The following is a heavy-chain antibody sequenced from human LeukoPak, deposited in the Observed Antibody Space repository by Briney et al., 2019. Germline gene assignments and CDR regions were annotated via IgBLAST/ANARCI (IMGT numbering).Heavy chain of an antibody. J-gene: IGHJ6*02. D-gene: IGHD5-24*01. CDR2: ISWNSGSI. V-gene: IGHV3-9*01. CDR1: GFTFDDYA. CDR3: AKEWLQFTWAFFHGMDV. Sequence: GGSLRLSCAASGFTFDDYAMHWVRHAPGKGLEWVSGISWNSGSIGYADSVKGRFTISRDNAKNSLYLQMNSLRAEDTALYYCAKEWLQFTWAFFHGMDVWGQGTTVTVSS.